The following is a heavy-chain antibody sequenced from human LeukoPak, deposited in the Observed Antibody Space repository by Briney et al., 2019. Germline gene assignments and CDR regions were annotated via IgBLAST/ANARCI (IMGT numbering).Heavy chain of an antibody. J-gene: IGHJ4*02. Sequence: GGSLRLSCAASGFTFSSYSMNWVRQAPGKGLEWVSSISSSSTYIYYADSVKGRSTISRDNAKNTVYLQMNSLRAEDTAVYYCARGPSGRSDYWGQGSLVTVSS. D-gene: IGHD3-10*01. CDR2: ISSSSTYI. CDR1: GFTFSSYS. V-gene: IGHV3-21*01. CDR3: ARGPSGRSDY.